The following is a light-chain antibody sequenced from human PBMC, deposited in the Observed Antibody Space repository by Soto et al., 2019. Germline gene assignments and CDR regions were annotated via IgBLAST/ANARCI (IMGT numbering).Light chain of an antibody. CDR1: QDMSNY. CDR2: DAS. CDR3: QQYNSYSWT. Sequence: DIQMTQSPPSLSASVGDRVTITCQASQDMSNYLNWYQQKQGKAPKFXIYDASSLESGVPSRFSGSGSGTEFTLTISSLQPDDFATYYCQQYNSYSWTFGQGTKVDIK. J-gene: IGKJ1*01. V-gene: IGKV1-5*01.